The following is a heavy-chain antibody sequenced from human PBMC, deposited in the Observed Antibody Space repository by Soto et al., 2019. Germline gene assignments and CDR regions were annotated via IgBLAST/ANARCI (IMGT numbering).Heavy chain of an antibody. Sequence: QIQLVQSGAEVKKPGASVKVSCKTSGYIFTNHNITWVRQAPGQGLEWMGWISAYDGNTDYPQKVQGRVTMTTDTSTSKADMELRSLTSDDTAIYYCALTKGDVWGQGTTVTVSS. CDR2: ISAYDGNT. V-gene: IGHV1-18*01. CDR1: GYIFTNHN. J-gene: IGHJ6*02. D-gene: IGHD1-1*01. CDR3: ALTKGDV.